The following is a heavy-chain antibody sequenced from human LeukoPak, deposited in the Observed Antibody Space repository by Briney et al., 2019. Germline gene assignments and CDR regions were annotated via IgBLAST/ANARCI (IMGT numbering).Heavy chain of an antibody. CDR3: AIPTCSGSGYCSTSYPFHT. D-gene: IGHD2-2*03. CDR2: ISGSGGRT. CDR1: GFTFDNYG. J-gene: IGHJ3*02. V-gene: IGHV3-23*01. Sequence: GGSLRLSCAASGFTFDNYGIGWVRQAPGKGLEWVSGISGSGGRTYYADSVKGRFTISRDSSKNTLFLQLNSLGVEDTATYYCAIPTCSGSGYCSTSYPFHTWGQGTMVTVSS.